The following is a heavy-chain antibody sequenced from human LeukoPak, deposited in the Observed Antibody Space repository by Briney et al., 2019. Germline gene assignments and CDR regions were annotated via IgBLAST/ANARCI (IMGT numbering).Heavy chain of an antibody. CDR1: GYSISGGYY. Sequence: SETLSLTCTVSGYSISGGYYWGWIRQPPGKGLEWIGTIFQSVSTYYNPSLKSRVTTSVDTSKNQFSLKLSSVTAADTAVYYCARTTVPTLYFDYWGQGTLVTVSS. J-gene: IGHJ4*02. V-gene: IGHV4-38-2*02. CDR3: ARTTVPTLYFDY. D-gene: IGHD4-17*01. CDR2: IFQSVST.